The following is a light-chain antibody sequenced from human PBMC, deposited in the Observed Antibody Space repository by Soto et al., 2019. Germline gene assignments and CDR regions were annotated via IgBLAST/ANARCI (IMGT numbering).Light chain of an antibody. CDR1: QSVSSSY. Sequence: IVLTQASSTMSLSPGESATLSCRPSQSVSSSYLAWYQQKPGQATRLLIYGASSRATGIPDRFSGSGSGTDFTLTISSLQPDDSATYYCQQYNSYPWTFGQGTKVDIK. CDR3: QQYNSYPWT. V-gene: IGKV3-20*01. J-gene: IGKJ1*01. CDR2: GAS.